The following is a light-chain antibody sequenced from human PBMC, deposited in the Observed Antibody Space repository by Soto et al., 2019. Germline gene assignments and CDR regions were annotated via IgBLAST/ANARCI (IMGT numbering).Light chain of an antibody. CDR3: QQYNNWPPIT. J-gene: IGKJ5*01. CDR1: QSVGSN. V-gene: IGKV3-15*01. CDR2: GAS. Sequence: EIVMTQSPATLSVSPGERATLSCRTSQSVGSNLAWYQQKPGQAPRLLIYGASTRATGIPARCSGSGSGTEFTLTISSLQSEDFAVYYWQQYNNWPPITFGKGTRREMK.